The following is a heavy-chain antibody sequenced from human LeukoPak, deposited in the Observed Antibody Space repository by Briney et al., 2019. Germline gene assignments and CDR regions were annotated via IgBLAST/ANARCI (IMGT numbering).Heavy chain of an antibody. V-gene: IGHV1-8*01. J-gene: IGHJ6*03. CDR3: ARGQGQETFDWFPRWVYYYYMDV. CDR1: GYTFTSYD. CDR2: MNPNSGNT. D-gene: IGHD3-9*01. Sequence: ASVKVSCKASGYTFTSYDINWVRQATGQGLEWMGWMNPNSGNTGYAQKFQGRVTMTRNTSISTAYMELSSLRSEGTAVYYCARGQGQETFDWFPRWVYYYYMDVWGKGTTVTVSS.